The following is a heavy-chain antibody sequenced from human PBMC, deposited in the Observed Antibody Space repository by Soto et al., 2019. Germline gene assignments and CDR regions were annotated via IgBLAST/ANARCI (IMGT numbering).Heavy chain of an antibody. J-gene: IGHJ6*03. CDR1: GGSFSGYY. CDR3: ARGGIVAPQYYMDV. CDR2: INHSGST. D-gene: IGHD5-12*01. V-gene: IGHV4-34*01. Sequence: PSETLSLTCAVYGGSFSGYYWSWIRQPPGKGLEWIGEINHSGSTNYNPSLKSRVTISVDTSKNQFSLKLSSVTAADTAVYYCARGGIVAPQYYMDVWGKGTTVTVSS.